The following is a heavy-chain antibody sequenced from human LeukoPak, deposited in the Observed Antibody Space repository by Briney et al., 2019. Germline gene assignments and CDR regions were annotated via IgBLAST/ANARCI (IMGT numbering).Heavy chain of an antibody. Sequence: SETLSLTCTVSGGSISSSSYYWGWIRQPPGKGLEWIGSIYYSGSTYYNPSLKSRVTISVDTSKDQFSLKLSSVTATDTAVYYCARLNKPGWFDPWGQGTLVTVSS. J-gene: IGHJ5*02. D-gene: IGHD1-14*01. CDR2: IYYSGST. CDR3: ARLNKPGWFDP. CDR1: GGSISSSSYY. V-gene: IGHV4-39*01.